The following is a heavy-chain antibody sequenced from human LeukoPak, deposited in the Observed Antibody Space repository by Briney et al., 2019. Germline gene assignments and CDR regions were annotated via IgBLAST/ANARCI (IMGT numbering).Heavy chain of an antibody. Sequence: SETLSLTCTASGGSISSYYWSWIRQPPGKGLEWIGYIYYSGSTNYNPSLKSRVTISVDTSKDQFSLKLSSVTAADTAVYYCARAVYDILTGYSFDYWGQGTLVTVSS. CDR3: ARAVYDILTGYSFDY. V-gene: IGHV4-59*01. D-gene: IGHD3-9*01. CDR2: IYYSGST. J-gene: IGHJ4*02. CDR1: GGSISSYY.